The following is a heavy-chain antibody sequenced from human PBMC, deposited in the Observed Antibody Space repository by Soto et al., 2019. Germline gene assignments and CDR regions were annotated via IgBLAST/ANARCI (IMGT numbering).Heavy chain of an antibody. D-gene: IGHD3-16*02. CDR3: ARDRGMITFGGVIVIGY. CDR1: GYTFTSYG. Sequence: ASVKVSCKASGYTFTSYGISWVRQAPGQGLEWMGWISAYNGNTNYAQKLQGRVTMTTDTSTSTAYMELRSLRSDDTAVYYCARDRGMITFGGVIVIGYWXQGTLVTVSS. CDR2: ISAYNGNT. V-gene: IGHV1-18*01. J-gene: IGHJ4*02.